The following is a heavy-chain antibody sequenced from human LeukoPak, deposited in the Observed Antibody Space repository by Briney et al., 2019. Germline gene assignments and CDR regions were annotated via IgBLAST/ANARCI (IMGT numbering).Heavy chain of an antibody. V-gene: IGHV7-4-1*02. CDR1: GYTFTNYA. CDR2: INTNTGNP. CDR3: ARDPMGYCSSTSCYPSAFDI. J-gene: IGHJ3*02. Sequence: GASVTVSCKASGYTFTNYAMNWVRQAPGQGLEWMGWINTNTGNPTYAQDFTGRFVFSLDTSVSTAYLQISSLKADDTAVYYCARDPMGYCSSTSCYPSAFDIWGQGTIVTVSS. D-gene: IGHD2-2*01.